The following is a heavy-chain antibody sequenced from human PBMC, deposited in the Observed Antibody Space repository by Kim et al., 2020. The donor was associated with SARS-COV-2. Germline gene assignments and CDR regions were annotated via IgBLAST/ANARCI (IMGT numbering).Heavy chain of an antibody. J-gene: IGHJ4*02. V-gene: IGHV3-74*01. CDR3: ARRIATAGIYYFDY. Sequence: ADSVKGRVTISRDNAKNTLYLQMNSRRAEDTAVYYCARRIATAGIYYFDYWGQGTLVTVSS. D-gene: IGHD6-13*01.